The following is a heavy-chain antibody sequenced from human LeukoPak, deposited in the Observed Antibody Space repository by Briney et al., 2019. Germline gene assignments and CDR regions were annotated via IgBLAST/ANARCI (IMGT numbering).Heavy chain of an antibody. Sequence: GASVKVSCKASGYTFTSYDINWVRQATGQGLEWMGWMNPNSGNTGFAQKFQGRVTITRNTSISTAYMGLSSLRSEDTAVYYCARTTTLNYDFWSGYMGHYYYYYMDVWGKGTTVTVSS. CDR1: GYTFTSYD. D-gene: IGHD3-3*01. V-gene: IGHV1-8*03. J-gene: IGHJ6*03. CDR2: MNPNSGNT. CDR3: ARTTTLNYDFWSGYMGHYYYYYMDV.